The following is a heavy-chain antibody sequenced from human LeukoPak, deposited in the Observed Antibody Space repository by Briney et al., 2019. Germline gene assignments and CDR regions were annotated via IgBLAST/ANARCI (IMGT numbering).Heavy chain of an antibody. CDR2: IWSDGSNK. Sequence: GGALRLSCAASGFTFSSYGMHWVRQAPGKGLEWVAVIWSDGSNKYYADSVKGRFTISRDNSKNTLYLQMNSLRAEDTAVYYCARDHSSGWYYFDYWGQGTLVTVSS. CDR3: ARDHSSGWYYFDY. CDR1: GFTFSSYG. J-gene: IGHJ4*02. V-gene: IGHV3-33*01. D-gene: IGHD6-19*01.